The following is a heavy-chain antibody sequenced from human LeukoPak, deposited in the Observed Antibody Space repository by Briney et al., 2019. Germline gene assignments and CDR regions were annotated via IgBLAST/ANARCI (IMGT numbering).Heavy chain of an antibody. J-gene: IGHJ4*02. D-gene: IGHD1-26*01. CDR3: TTYVGATAY. V-gene: IGHV3-15*01. CDR2: IKTKTDDGAT. CDR1: GFTFSNAR. Sequence: GGSLRLSCAASGFTFSNARMNCVRPAPGKGLEWVGRIKTKTDDGATDYSAPVKARFTISRDDSKTTLYLQMNGLKTEDTAIYYCTTYVGATAYWGQGTLVTVSS.